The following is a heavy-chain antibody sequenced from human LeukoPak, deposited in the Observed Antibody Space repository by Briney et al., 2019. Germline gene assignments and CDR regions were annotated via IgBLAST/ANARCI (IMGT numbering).Heavy chain of an antibody. D-gene: IGHD6-6*01. CDR2: ISWDGGST. J-gene: IGHJ4*02. CDR1: GFTFDDYA. V-gene: IGHV3-43*01. CDR3: ANQPSSSSGLYFDF. Sequence: QPGGSLRLSCAASGFTFDDYAMRWVRQAPGKGLEWVSLISWDGGSTSYADSVKGRFTISRDNSKNSLYMQMNSLRTEDTALYYCANQPSSSSGLYFDFWGQGTLVTVSS.